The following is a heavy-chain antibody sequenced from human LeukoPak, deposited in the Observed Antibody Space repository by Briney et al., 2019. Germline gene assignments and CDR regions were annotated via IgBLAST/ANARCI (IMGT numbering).Heavy chain of an antibody. J-gene: IGHJ5*01. CDR2: INSDGYSI. CDR3: TRAGYSSGFDS. CDR1: GFTLSSYA. D-gene: IGHD6-19*01. Sequence: GGSLRLSCAASGFTLSSYAMHWVRQAPGKRLVWVSRINSDGYSITYADSVKGRFTISRDNAKNTLYLQMNSLIAEDTAVYFCTRAGYSSGFDSWGQGTLVTVSS. V-gene: IGHV3-74*03.